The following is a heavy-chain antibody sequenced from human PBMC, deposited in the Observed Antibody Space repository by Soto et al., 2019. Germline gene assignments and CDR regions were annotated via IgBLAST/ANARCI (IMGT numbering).Heavy chain of an antibody. Sequence: ESGGGVVQPGRSLRLSCAASGFTFSSYGMHWVRQAPGKGLEWVAVIWYDGSNKYYADSVKGRFTISRDNSKNTLYLQMNSLRAEDTAVYYCARDNGWSYSSGWYYFDYWGQGTLVTVSS. CDR3: ARDNGWSYSSGWYYFDY. J-gene: IGHJ4*02. CDR1: GFTFSSYG. CDR2: IWYDGSNK. D-gene: IGHD6-19*01. V-gene: IGHV3-33*01.